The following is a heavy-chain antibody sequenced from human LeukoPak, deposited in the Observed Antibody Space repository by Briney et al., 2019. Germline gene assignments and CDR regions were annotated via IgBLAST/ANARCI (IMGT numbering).Heavy chain of an antibody. V-gene: IGHV3-9*01. CDR1: GFTFDDYA. CDR2: ISWNSGSI. Sequence: GGSLRLSCAASGFTFDDYAMHWVRHAPGKGLEWVSGISWNSGSIGYADSVKGRFTISRDNAKNSLYLQMNSLRAEDTALYYCEKEPDTSGLNGFAPWGKEPWSPSPQ. J-gene: IGHJ5*01. D-gene: IGHD6-19*01. CDR3: EKEPDTSGLNGFAP.